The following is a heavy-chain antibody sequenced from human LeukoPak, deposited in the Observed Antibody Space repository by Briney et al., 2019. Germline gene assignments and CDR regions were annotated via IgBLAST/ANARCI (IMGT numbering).Heavy chain of an antibody. Sequence: SATLSLTCAVSGGSISSSSYYWGWIRQPPGKGLEWIGSIYYSGSTYYNPSLKSRVTISVDTSKNQFSLKLSSVTAADTAVYYCARRGSGYSYDYWGQGTLVTVSS. V-gene: IGHV4-39*01. CDR3: ARRGSGYSYDY. CDR1: GGSISSSSYY. D-gene: IGHD5-18*01. CDR2: IYYSGST. J-gene: IGHJ4*02.